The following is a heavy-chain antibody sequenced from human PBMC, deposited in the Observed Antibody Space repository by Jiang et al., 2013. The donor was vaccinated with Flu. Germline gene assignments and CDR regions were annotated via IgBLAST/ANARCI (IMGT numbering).Heavy chain of an antibody. V-gene: IGHV5-10-1*01. CDR3: ARRFSQYYYGSGPAFDI. J-gene: IGHJ3*02. CDR1: GYSFTSYW. Sequence: PGESLRISCKGSGYSFTSYWISWVRQMPGKGLEWMGRIDPSDSYTNYSPSFQGHVTISADKSISTAYLQWSSLKASDTAMYYCARRFSQYYYGSGPAFDIWGQGTMVTVSS. D-gene: IGHD3-10*01. CDR2: IDPSDSYT.